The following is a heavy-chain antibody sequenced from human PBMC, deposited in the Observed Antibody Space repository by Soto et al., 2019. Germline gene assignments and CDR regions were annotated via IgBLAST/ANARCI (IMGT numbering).Heavy chain of an antibody. Sequence: SETLSLTCTVSGGSINSGDFYWSWIRQPPGKGLEWIGYIFYSGSTYYNPSLKSRLTMSVDTSKNQFSLKLGSVTAADTAVYYCTRDTRGHGYNHGTFDYWGQGNLVTVSS. CDR2: IFYSGST. V-gene: IGHV4-30-4*01. D-gene: IGHD5-12*01. CDR3: TRDTRGHGYNHGTFDY. CDR1: GGSINSGDFY. J-gene: IGHJ4*02.